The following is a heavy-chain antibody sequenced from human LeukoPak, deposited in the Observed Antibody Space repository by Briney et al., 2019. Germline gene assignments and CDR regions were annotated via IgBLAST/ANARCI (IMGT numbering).Heavy chain of an antibody. J-gene: IGHJ6*02. CDR2: IYYSGST. CDR3: ARLVLGTPSYYYYGMDV. V-gene: IGHV4-59*08. Sequence: SETLSLTCTVSGGSISSYYWSWIRQPPGKGLVWIGYIYYSGSTNYNPSLKSRVTISVDTSKNQFSLKLSSVTAADTAVYYCARLVLGTPSYYYYGMDVWGQGTTVTVSS. D-gene: IGHD7-27*01. CDR1: GGSISSYY.